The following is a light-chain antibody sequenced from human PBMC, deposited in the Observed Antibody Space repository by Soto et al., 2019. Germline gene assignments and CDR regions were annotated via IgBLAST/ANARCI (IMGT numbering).Light chain of an antibody. CDR1: QSVSSN. Sequence: EIVMTQSPATLSVSPGERATLSCGASQSVSSNLAWYQQKPGQAPRLLIYGASTRVTGIPARFSGSGSGTEFTLTISSLQSEDFAVYYCQQYNNWPRTFGQGTKVEIK. V-gene: IGKV3-15*01. CDR3: QQYNNWPRT. CDR2: GAS. J-gene: IGKJ1*01.